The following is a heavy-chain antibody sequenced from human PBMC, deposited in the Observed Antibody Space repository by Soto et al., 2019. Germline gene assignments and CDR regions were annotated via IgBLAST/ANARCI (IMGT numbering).Heavy chain of an antibody. V-gene: IGHV3-13*01. J-gene: IGHJ4*02. D-gene: IGHD6-6*01. CDR3: ARGSIAARLIDY. CDR1: GFTFSSYD. Sequence: GGSLRLSCAASGFTFSSYDMHWVRQATGKGLEWVSAIGTAGDTYYPGSVKGRFTISRENAKNSLYLQMNSLRAEDTAVYYCARGSIAARLIDYWGQGTLVTVSS. CDR2: IGTAGDT.